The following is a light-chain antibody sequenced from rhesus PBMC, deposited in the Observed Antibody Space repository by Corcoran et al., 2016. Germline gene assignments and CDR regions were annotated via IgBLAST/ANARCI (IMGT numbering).Light chain of an antibody. CDR3: QHSYGIPLT. J-gene: IGKJ4*01. V-gene: IGKV1-74*01. Sequence: DIQMTQSPSSLSASVGDRVTISCRKSEIVDNYLHWYQQKQGKAPRLLIYKASTLESGGPSRFSGSGSGRDFSLTISSVQPEDFATYYCQHSYGIPLTFGGGTKVDLK. CDR2: KAS. CDR1: EIVDNY.